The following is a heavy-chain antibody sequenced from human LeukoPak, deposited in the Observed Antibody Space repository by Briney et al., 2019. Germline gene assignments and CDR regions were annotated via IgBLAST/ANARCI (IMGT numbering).Heavy chain of an antibody. J-gene: IGHJ3*01. V-gene: IGHV3-74*01. Sequence: PGGSLRLSCAASGFTFSNYWMHRVRQAPGKGLVWVSRINRDGSSTDYLDSVKGRFTISRDNARNTLYLQMNSLRAEDTAVYYCARVPYVFDLWGQGTMVTVSS. CDR1: GFTFSNYW. CDR2: INRDGSST. CDR3: ARVPYVFDL.